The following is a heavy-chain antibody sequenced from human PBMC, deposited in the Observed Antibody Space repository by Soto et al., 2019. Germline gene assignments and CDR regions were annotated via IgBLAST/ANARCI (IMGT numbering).Heavy chain of an antibody. J-gene: IGHJ5*02. CDR3: ASGGNWFDP. CDR1: GGSISNYY. Sequence: SQTLSLTCNVSGGSISNYYWTWVRQSPEKGLEWIGYMYYNGNINYNPSLKSRVTISIDTSKNQFSLTLKSVTAADTAVYYCASGGNWFDPWGQGVLVTVSS. CDR2: MYYNGNI. D-gene: IGHD3-16*01. V-gene: IGHV4-59*01.